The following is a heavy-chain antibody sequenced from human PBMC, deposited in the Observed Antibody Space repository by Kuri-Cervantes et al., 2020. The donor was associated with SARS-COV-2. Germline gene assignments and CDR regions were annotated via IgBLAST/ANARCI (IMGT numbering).Heavy chain of an antibody. CDR1: GYTFTGYY. CDR2: INPNSGGT. D-gene: IGHD1-7*01. Sequence: ASVKVSCKASGYTFTGYYMHWVRQAPGQGLEWMGWINPNSGGTNYAQKFQGRVTMTRDTSISTAYMELSRLRSDDTAVYYWASLTGTTGGRYYYYGMDVWGQGTTVTVSS. CDR3: ASLTGTTGGRYYYYGMDV. V-gene: IGHV1-2*02. J-gene: IGHJ6*02.